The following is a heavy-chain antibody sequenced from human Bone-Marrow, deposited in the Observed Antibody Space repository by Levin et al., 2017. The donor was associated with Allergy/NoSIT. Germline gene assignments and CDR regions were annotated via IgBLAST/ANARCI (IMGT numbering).Heavy chain of an antibody. CDR2: INPDSGGT. CDR1: GYTFTGNY. D-gene: IGHD2-2*01. CDR3: ASLTYCSSTTCIKGDY. J-gene: IGHJ4*02. Sequence: GESLKISCKTSGYTFTGNYMHWVRQAPGQGLEWMGRINPDSGGTNYAQKFQGRVTMTRDTSISTAYMELSRLRSDDTAIYYCASLTYCSSTTCIKGDYWGQGTLVTVSS. V-gene: IGHV1-2*06.